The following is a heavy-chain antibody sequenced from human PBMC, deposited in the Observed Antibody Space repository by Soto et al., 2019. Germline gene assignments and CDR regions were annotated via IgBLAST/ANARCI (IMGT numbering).Heavy chain of an antibody. D-gene: IGHD3-22*01. CDR3: ARDRDYYDSSGYYYEGGFFDY. CDR2: IYYSGST. V-gene: IGHV4-31*03. J-gene: IGHJ4*02. Sequence: SETLSLTCTVSGGSISSGGYYWSWIRRHPWKGLEWIGYIYYSGSTYYNPSLKSRVTISVDTSKNQFSLKLSSVTAADTAVYYCARDRDYYDSSGYYYEGGFFDYWGQGXLVTVSS. CDR1: GGSISSGGYY.